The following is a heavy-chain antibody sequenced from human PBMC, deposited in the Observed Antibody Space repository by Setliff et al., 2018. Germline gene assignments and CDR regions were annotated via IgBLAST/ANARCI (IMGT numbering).Heavy chain of an antibody. CDR3: ARVERFGELADY. D-gene: IGHD3-10*01. J-gene: IGHJ4*02. CDR2: INAGNGNT. Sequence: ASVKVSCKASGGTFSSYAISWVRQAPGQRLEWMGWINAGNGNTKYSQKFQGRVTITRDTSASTAYMELSSLRSEDTAVYYCARVERFGELADYWGQGTLVTVSS. V-gene: IGHV1-3*01. CDR1: GGTFSSYA.